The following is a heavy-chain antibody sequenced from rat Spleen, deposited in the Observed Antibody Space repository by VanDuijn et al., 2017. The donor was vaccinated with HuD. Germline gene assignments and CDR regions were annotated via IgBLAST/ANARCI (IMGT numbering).Heavy chain of an antibody. V-gene: IGHV5-25*01. CDR3: TQQLGDWFAY. D-gene: IGHD1-10*01. J-gene: IGHJ3*01. CDR1: GFSFSNYD. CDR2: ISTAGGNT. Sequence: EVQLVESDGGLVQPGRSMKLSCAASGFSFSNYDMAWVRQAPTKGLEWVAYISTAGGNTYYRDSVRGRFTISRDNAKSALYLQMDSLRSEDTATYYCTQQLGDWFAYWGQGTLVTVSS.